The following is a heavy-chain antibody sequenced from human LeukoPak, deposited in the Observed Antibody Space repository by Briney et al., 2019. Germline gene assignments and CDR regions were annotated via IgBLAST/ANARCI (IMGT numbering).Heavy chain of an antibody. CDR2: ISASGAGT. J-gene: IGHJ4*02. V-gene: IGHV3-23*01. Sequence: GESLRLSCSVSGLTFSSYAVSWVRQAPGKGLEWVSSISASGAGTYYADSVKGRFTISRDNSKNTLYLQMNSLRAEDTAVYYCAREGVRGSGSYYNVKDYWGQGRLVTVSS. CDR3: AREGVRGSGSYYNVKDY. CDR1: GLTFSSYA. D-gene: IGHD3-10*01.